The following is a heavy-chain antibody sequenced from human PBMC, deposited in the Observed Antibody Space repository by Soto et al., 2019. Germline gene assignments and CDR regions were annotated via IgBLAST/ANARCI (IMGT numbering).Heavy chain of an antibody. CDR3: ARIEPEYGGYYYYYIDG. D-gene: IGHD3-10*01. J-gene: IGHJ6*03. Sequence: PSETLSLTCTVSGGSISSYYWSWIRQPPGKGLEWIGYIYYSGSTNYNPSLKSRVTISVDTSKNQFSLKLSSVTAADTAVYYCARIEPEYGGYYYYYIDGWGKGSTVTVSS. V-gene: IGHV4-59*08. CDR2: IYYSGST. CDR1: GGSISSYY.